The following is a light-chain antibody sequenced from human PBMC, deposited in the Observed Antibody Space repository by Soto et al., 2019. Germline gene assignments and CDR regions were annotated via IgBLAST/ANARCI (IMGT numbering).Light chain of an antibody. CDR2: DVN. CDR3: SSYTSSSTYV. Sequence: QSVLTQPASVSGSPGQSIAISCTGTSSDVGGYNYVSWYQQHPGKAPKLMVYDVNDRPSGVSDRFSGSKSGNTASLTISGLQAEDEAVYYCSSYTSSSTYVFGTGTKVTVL. CDR1: SSDVGGYNY. J-gene: IGLJ1*01. V-gene: IGLV2-14*01.